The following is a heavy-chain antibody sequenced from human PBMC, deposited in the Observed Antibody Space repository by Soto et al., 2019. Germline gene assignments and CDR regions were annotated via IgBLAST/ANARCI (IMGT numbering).Heavy chain of an antibody. Sequence: GGSLRLSCVASAFTFNNFPMHWVRQAPGKGLQWLASITTTSTYKYYADSVKGRFSIARDNAKNSLYLELTNLRSEDTAVYYCAREKCSSTSCNHGMDVWGLGTTVTVSS. CDR3: AREKCSSTSCNHGMDV. J-gene: IGHJ6*02. CDR1: AFTFNNFP. CDR2: ITTTSTYK. D-gene: IGHD2-2*01. V-gene: IGHV3-21*01.